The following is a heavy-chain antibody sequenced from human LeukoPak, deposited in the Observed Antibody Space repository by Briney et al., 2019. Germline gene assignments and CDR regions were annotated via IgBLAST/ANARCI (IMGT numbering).Heavy chain of an antibody. CDR3: ARRTLVAGPDFDY. Sequence: ASVKVSCTASGYTFTSYGISWVRQAPGQGLEWMGWSSAYNGNTNYAQKLQGRVTMTTDTSTSTAYMELRSLRSDDTAAYYCARRTLVAGPDFDYWGQGTLVTVSS. V-gene: IGHV1-18*01. CDR1: GYTFTSYG. D-gene: IGHD6-19*01. J-gene: IGHJ4*02. CDR2: SSAYNGNT.